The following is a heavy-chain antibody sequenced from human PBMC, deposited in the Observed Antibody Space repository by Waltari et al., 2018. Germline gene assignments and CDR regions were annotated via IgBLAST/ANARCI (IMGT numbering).Heavy chain of an antibody. Sequence: EVQLVESGGGLVKPGGSLRLSCAASGFTFSSYGMNWVRQAPGKGLEWGSSIGSRGNYIYYADSVEGRFTIARDNAKNSLVLQMNSLRAEDTAVFYCARAMGETYFDYWGQGTLVTGSS. D-gene: IGHD3-16*01. J-gene: IGHJ4*02. CDR1: GFTFSSYG. CDR2: IGSRGNYI. CDR3: ARAMGETYFDY. V-gene: IGHV3-21*01.